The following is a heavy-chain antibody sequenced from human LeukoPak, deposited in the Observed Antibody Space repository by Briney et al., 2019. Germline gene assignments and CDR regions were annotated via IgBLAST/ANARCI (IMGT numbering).Heavy chain of an antibody. CDR3: AKDDRAVAGTGYFDY. V-gene: IGHV3-43D*03. Sequence: GGSLRLSCAASGFTFDDYAMHWVRQAPGKGLEWVSVSWDGGYTYYADSVKGRFTISRDNSKNSLYLQVNSLRTEDTALYYCAKDDRAVAGTGYFDYWGQGTLVTVSS. D-gene: IGHD6-19*01. CDR2: SWDGGYT. CDR1: GFTFDDYA. J-gene: IGHJ4*02.